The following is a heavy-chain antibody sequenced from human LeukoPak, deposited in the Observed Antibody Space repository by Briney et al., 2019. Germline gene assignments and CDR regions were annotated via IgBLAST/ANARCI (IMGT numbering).Heavy chain of an antibody. Sequence: PETLSLTCAVYGGSFSGYYWSWIRQPPGRGLEWIGEINHSGSTNYNPSLKSRVTISVDTSKNQFSLKLSSVTAADPAVYYCARAPQYDSSGPRPYYFDYWGQGTLVTVSS. V-gene: IGHV4-34*01. J-gene: IGHJ4*02. CDR1: GGSFSGYY. CDR3: ARAPQYDSSGPRPYYFDY. CDR2: INHSGST. D-gene: IGHD3-22*01.